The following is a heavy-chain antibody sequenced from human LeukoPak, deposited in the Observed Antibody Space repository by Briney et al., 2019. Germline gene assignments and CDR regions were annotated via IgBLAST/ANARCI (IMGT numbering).Heavy chain of an antibody. CDR2: ISGSGGST. CDR3: AGRYCSGGTCYHFDY. CDR1: GFTFSSYA. V-gene: IGHV3-23*01. D-gene: IGHD2-15*01. Sequence: GGSLRLSCAASGFTFSSYAMSWVRQAPGKGLEWVSAISGSGGSTYYADSVKGRFTLPRDNSKNTLYLQMNSLRAEDTAVYYCAGRYCSGGTCYHFDYWGQGTLVTVSS. J-gene: IGHJ4*02.